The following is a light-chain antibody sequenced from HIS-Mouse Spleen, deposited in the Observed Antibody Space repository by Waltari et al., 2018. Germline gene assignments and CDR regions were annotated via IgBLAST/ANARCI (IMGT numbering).Light chain of an antibody. V-gene: IGLV3-10*01. CDR3: YSTDSSGNHRV. Sequence: SYELTQPPSVSVSPGQTARITCSGDALPTKYAYWYQQKSDQAPVLVINEDSERPSGIPERFSGSSSGKMATLTISGAQVEDEADYYCYSTDSSGNHRVFGGGTKLTVL. CDR1: ALPTKY. CDR2: EDS. J-gene: IGLJ2*01.